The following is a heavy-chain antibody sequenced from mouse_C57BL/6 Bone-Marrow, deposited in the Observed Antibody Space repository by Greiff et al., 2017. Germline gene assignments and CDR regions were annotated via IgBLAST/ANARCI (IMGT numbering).Heavy chain of an antibody. V-gene: IGHV1-82*01. CDR1: GYAFSSSW. Sequence: QVQLQQSGPELVKPGASVKISCKASGYAFSSSWMNWVKQRPGKGLEWIGRIYPGDGDPNYHGKFKGQATLTADKSSRTAYMPLSSQTSEDSAVYFCARLAAMDYWGQRTSVTVSS. CDR3: ARLAAMDY. CDR2: IYPGDGDP. J-gene: IGHJ4*01.